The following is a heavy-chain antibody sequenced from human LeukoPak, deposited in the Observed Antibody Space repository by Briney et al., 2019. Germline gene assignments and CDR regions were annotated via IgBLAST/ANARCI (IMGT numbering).Heavy chain of an antibody. CDR3: ARGRYSSSTNFDY. D-gene: IGHD6-6*01. CDR2: IYYSGST. J-gene: IGHJ4*02. CDR1: GGSMSSYY. Sequence: SETLSLTCTVSGGSMSSYYCSWIRQPPGKGLEWIGYIYYSGSTSYNPSLKSRVIISVDTSKNQFSLKLSSVTAADTAVYYCARGRYSSSTNFDYWGQGTLVTVSS. V-gene: IGHV4-59*01.